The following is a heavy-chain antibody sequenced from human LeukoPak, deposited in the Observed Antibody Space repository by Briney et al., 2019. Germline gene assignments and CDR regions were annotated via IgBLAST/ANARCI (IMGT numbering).Heavy chain of an antibody. Sequence: SETLSLTCAVSGGSISSTSYYWDWIRQPPGKGLEWIGRIYTSGSTNYNPSLKSRVTISVDTSKNQFSLKLSSVTAADTAVYYCARADFWSGPGEYWGQGTLVTVSS. J-gene: IGHJ4*02. V-gene: IGHV4-39*07. CDR2: IYTSGST. CDR3: ARADFWSGPGEY. CDR1: GGSISSTSYY. D-gene: IGHD3-3*01.